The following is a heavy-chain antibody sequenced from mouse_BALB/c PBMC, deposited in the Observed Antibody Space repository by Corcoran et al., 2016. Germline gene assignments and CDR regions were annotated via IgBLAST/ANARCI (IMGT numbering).Heavy chain of an antibody. CDR2: INPYNDGT. J-gene: IGHJ1*01. D-gene: IGHD1-1*01. CDR3: ARDYYGYWYFDV. Sequence: EVQLQQSGPELVKPGASVKMSCKASGYTFTSYVMHWVKQKPGQGLEWIGYINPYNDGTKYDEKFKGKATLPSDKSSSTAYMELSSLTSEDSAVYYGARDYYGYWYFDVWGAGTTVTVSS. CDR1: GYTFTSYV. V-gene: IGHV1S136*01.